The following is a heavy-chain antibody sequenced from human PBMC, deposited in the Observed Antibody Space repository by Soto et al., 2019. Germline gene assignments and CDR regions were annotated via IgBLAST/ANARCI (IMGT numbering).Heavy chain of an antibody. CDR3: ARETIYYYGSGSYYPYYFDY. V-gene: IGHV1-69*01. CDR2: IIPIFGTA. D-gene: IGHD3-10*01. Sequence: QVQLVQSGAEVKKPGSSVKVSCKASGGTFSSYAISWVRQAPGQGLEWMGGIIPIFGTANYAQKFKGRVTITADESTSKAYMELSSLRSEDKAVYYCARETIYYYGSGSYYPYYFDYWGQGTLVTVSS. J-gene: IGHJ4*02. CDR1: GGTFSSYA.